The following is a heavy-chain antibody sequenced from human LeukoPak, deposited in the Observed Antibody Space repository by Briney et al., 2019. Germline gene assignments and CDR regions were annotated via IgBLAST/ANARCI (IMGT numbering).Heavy chain of an antibody. CDR1: GGSISSYY. V-gene: IGHV4-4*07. J-gene: IGHJ3*02. CDR2: IYTSGSP. D-gene: IGHD6-19*01. CDR3: ARDKEQWLVYIGDAFDI. Sequence: SETLSLTCTVSGGSISSYYWSWIRQPAGKGLEWIGRIYTSGSPNYNPSLKSRVTISVDKSKNQFSLKLSSVTAADTAVYYCARDKEQWLVYIGDAFDIWGQGTMLTVS.